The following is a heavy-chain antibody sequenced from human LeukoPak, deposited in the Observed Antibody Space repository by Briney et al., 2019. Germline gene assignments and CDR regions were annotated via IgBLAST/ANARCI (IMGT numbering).Heavy chain of an antibody. V-gene: IGHV3-30*02. J-gene: IGHJ6*03. CDR2: TRYDGTYK. CDR1: GFTFSTYG. Sequence: PGGSLRLSCAASGFTFSTYGMHWVRQAPGKGPGWVAFTRYDGTYKYYADSVEGRFTISRDNSKSTLYLQMDSLRAEDTAFYYCAKDTSLWTTYYYMDVWGKGTTVTVSS. D-gene: IGHD3/OR15-3a*01. CDR3: AKDTSLWTTYYYMDV.